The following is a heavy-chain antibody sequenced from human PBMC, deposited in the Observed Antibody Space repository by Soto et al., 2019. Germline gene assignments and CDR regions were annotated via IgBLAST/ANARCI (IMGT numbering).Heavy chain of an antibody. CDR1: GFTFSSYA. CDR2: ISGSAGTT. J-gene: IGHJ4*02. Sequence: HPGGSLRLSCTASGFTFSSYAMSWVRQAPGKGLEWVSSISGSAGTTYYADSVKGRFTISRDNSGNTLYLQMNSLRAEDTAMYYCAGPKGLHLWLFDHWGQGTQVTVSS. CDR3: AGPKGLHLWLFDH. D-gene: IGHD5-18*01. V-gene: IGHV3-23*01.